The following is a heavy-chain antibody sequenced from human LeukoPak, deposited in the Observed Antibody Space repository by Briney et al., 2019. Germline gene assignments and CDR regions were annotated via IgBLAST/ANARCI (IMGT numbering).Heavy chain of an antibody. CDR2: IDPSDSYT. CDR1: GYSFTSYW. Sequence: GESLKISCKGSGYSFTSYWISWVRQMSGKGLEWMGRIDPSDSYTNYSPSFQGHVTISADKSISTAYLQWSSLKASDTAMYYCARRVGASYYYGSGSYNYWGQGTLVTVSS. J-gene: IGHJ4*02. D-gene: IGHD3-10*01. V-gene: IGHV5-10-1*01. CDR3: ARRVGASYYYGSGSYNY.